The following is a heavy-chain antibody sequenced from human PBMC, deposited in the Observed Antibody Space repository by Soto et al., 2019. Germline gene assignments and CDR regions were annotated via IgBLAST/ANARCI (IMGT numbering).Heavy chain of an antibody. V-gene: IGHV3-23*01. CDR2: ISGSGGST. J-gene: IGHJ6*02. CDR3: ASAAREYYYYGMDV. CDR1: GFTFSSYA. Sequence: PGGSLSLSCAASGFTFSSYAMSWVRQAPGKVLEWVSAISGSGGSTYYADSVKGRFTISRDNSKNTLYLQMNSLRAEDTAVYYCASAAREYYYYGMDVWGQGTTVTVSS.